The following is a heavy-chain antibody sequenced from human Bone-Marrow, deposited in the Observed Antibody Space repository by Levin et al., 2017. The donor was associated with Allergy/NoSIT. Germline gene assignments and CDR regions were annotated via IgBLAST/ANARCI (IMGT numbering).Heavy chain of an antibody. CDR3: ASGRGYSISGGFDF. V-gene: IGHV3-74*03. J-gene: IGHJ4*02. Sequence: ETLSLTCAASGLTSSNYWVHWVRQAPGKGLEWVSRINSDGTSTAYADSVKGRFTISRDNAKSTLSLQMNSLRVEDTAVYYCASGRGYSISGGFDFWGQGTRVTVSS. CDR1: GLTSSNYW. CDR2: INSDGTST. D-gene: IGHD6-6*01.